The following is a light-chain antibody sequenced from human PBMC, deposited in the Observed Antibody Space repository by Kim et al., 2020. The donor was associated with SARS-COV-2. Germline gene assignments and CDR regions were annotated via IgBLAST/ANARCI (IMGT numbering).Light chain of an antibody. V-gene: IGLV2-11*01. Sequence: GQLVTISCTGTSSDVGGYNYVSWYQQHPGKAPKHMIYEVSKRPSGVPDRFSGSKSGNTASLTISGLQAEDEADYYCCSYAGSYTYVFGTGTKVTVL. CDR2: EVS. CDR3: CSYAGSYTYV. CDR1: SSDVGGYNY. J-gene: IGLJ1*01.